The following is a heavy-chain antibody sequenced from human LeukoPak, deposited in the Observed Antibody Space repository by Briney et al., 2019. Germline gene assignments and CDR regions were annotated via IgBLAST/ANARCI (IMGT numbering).Heavy chain of an antibody. CDR3: AKDEGSTFDY. J-gene: IGHJ4*02. V-gene: IGHV3-23*01. CDR1: GSTFSSYA. CDR2: ISGSGGST. Sequence: PGGSLRLSCAASGSTFSSYAMSWVRQAPGKGLEWVSAISGSGGSTCYADSVKGRFTISRDNSKNTLYLQMNSLRAEDTAVYYCAKDEGSTFDYWGQGTLVTVSS.